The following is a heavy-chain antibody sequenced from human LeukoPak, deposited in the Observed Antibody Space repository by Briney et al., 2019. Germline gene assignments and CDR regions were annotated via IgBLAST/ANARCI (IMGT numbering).Heavy chain of an antibody. J-gene: IGHJ4*02. D-gene: IGHD3-10*01. CDR3: ARGFGRKVRLRDY. CDR2: IIPIFGTA. Sequence: SVKVSCKASGGTFSSYAISWVRQAPGHGLEWMGGIIPIFGTANYAQKFQGRVTMTRNTSISTAYMELSSLRSEDTAVYYCARGFGRKVRLRDYWGQGTLVTVSS. V-gene: IGHV1-69*05. CDR1: GGTFSSYA.